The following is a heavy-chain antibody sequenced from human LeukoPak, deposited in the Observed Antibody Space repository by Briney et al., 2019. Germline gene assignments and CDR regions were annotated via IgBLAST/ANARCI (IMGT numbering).Heavy chain of an antibody. CDR3: AKDLRYDILTEGFIDY. CDR1: GFTFSSYA. V-gene: IGHV3-23*01. CDR2: ISGGGGST. J-gene: IGHJ4*02. Sequence: GGSLRLSCAASGFTFSSYAMSWVRQAPGKGLEWVSAISGGGGSTYFADSVKGRFTISRDNSRNTLYLQMNSLRAEDTAVYYCAKDLRYDILTEGFIDYWGQGTLVTVSS. D-gene: IGHD3-9*01.